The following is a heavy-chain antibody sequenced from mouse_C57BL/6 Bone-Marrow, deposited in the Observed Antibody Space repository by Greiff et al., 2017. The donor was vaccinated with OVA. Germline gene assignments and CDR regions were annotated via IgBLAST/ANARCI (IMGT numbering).Heavy chain of an antibody. V-gene: IGHV1-81*01. D-gene: IGHD1-1*01. CDR1: GYTFTSYG. Sequence: QVQLQQSGAELARPGASVKLSCKASGYTFTSYGISWVKQRTGQGLEWIGEIYPRSGNTYYNEKFKGKATLTADKSSSTAYMELRSLTSEDSAFYFCARFDYYGSSYWYCDVWGTGTTVTVSS. J-gene: IGHJ1*03. CDR2: IYPRSGNT. CDR3: ARFDYYGSSYWYCDV.